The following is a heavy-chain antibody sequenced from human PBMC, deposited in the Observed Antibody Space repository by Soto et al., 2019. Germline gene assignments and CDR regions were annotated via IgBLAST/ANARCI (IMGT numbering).Heavy chain of an antibody. CDR3: ARSVEGHFDY. Sequence: EVQLVESGGDLVQRGGFLKLSCLASGFNFSVYSMKLVRQAPGKGLEWFSYINSDTKTIKYADSVKGRFTISRDNAKNSVYLQMNSLRDEDTAVYYCARSVEGHFDYWGQGTVVTVSS. J-gene: IGHJ4*02. V-gene: IGHV3-48*02. CDR2: INSDTKTI. D-gene: IGHD6-19*01. CDR1: GFNFSVYS.